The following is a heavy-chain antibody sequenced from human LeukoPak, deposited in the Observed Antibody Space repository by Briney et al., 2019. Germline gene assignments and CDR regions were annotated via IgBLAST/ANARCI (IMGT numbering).Heavy chain of an antibody. V-gene: IGHV4-39*07. D-gene: IGHD2/OR15-2a*01. CDR1: GGSINNANYY. Sequence: PSETLSLTCNVFGGSINNANYYWGWIRQSPGRGLEYIGSVFYDGTTYFNPSLKSRVTISVDTSKNQFSLKLSSVTAADTAVYYCAREIGHAFDIWGQGTMVTVSS. CDR3: AREIGHAFDI. J-gene: IGHJ3*02. CDR2: VFYDGTT.